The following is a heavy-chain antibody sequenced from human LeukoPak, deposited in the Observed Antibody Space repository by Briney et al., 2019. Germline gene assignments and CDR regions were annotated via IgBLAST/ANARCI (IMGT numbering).Heavy chain of an antibody. CDR3: ARGYNSGLDY. D-gene: IGHD1-1*01. CDR2: IYCDGSTT. Sequence: GGSLRLFCAASGFTFSSYWMHWLRQAPGKGLVWVSRIYCDGSTTTYADSVKGRFTISRDEAKNTLYLQMNSLRAEDTAVYYCARGYNSGLDYWGQGTLVTVSS. CDR1: GFTFSSYW. V-gene: IGHV3-74*01. J-gene: IGHJ4*02.